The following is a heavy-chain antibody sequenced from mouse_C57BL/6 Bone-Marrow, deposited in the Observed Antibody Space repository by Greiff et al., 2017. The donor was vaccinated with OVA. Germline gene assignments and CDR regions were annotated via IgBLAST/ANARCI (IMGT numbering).Heavy chain of an antibody. V-gene: IGHV1-61*01. D-gene: IGHD2-14*01. Sequence: QVQLQQPGAELVRPGSSVKLSCKASGYTFTSYWMDWVKQRPGQGLEWIGNIYPSDSETHYNQQFKDKATLTVDKSSSTAYMQLSSLTSEDSAVYYCARVGKKGNYWGQGTSVTVSS. J-gene: IGHJ4*01. CDR3: ARVGKKGNY. CDR1: GYTFTSYW. CDR2: IYPSDSET.